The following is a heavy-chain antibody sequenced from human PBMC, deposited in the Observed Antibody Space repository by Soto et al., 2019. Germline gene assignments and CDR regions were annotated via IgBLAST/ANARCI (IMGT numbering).Heavy chain of an antibody. CDR3: ARLGYCSGGSCYDY. V-gene: IGHV1-3*01. CDR2: INAGNGNT. CDR1: GYTLTRYA. J-gene: IGHJ4*02. D-gene: IGHD2-15*01. Sequence: ASVTVSCKASGYTLTRYAMHWVRQAPGHRLEWMGWINAGNGNTKYSQQFQGRVTITRDTSASPAYMELSSLRSEDTAVYYCARLGYCSGGSCYDYWGQGTLVTVSS.